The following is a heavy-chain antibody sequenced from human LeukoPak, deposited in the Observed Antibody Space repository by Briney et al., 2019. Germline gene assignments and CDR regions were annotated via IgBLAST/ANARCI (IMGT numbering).Heavy chain of an antibody. Sequence: PGGTLRLSCAASGFTFSNYAMTCVRQAPGKGLESVSSIRGSGASSFYADSVKGRFGMYRDNSKSTLYLQMNSLRVGNTAVYYCGRDPNGDYVGAFDFGGQGTLVTVSS. CDR3: GRDPNGDYVGAFDF. J-gene: IGHJ3*01. CDR2: IRGSGASS. CDR1: GFTFSNYA. D-gene: IGHD4-17*01. V-gene: IGHV3-23*01.